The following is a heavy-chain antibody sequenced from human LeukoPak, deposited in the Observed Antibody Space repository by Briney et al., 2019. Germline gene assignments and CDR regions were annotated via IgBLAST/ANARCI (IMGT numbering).Heavy chain of an antibody. Sequence: PGGSLRLSCAASDFAFTDTWMTWVRQAPGKGLEWVGHIKSESDGRTSEYAAPVKGRFTISRDDSKNTLYLQMNSLKAADAAVYYCATKPVPIRSDVFSDYYYLDVWGSGTTVTVSS. V-gene: IGHV3-15*01. CDR2: IKSESDGRTS. J-gene: IGHJ6*03. CDR1: DFAFTDTW. D-gene: IGHD2-2*02. CDR3: ATKPVPIRSDVFSDYYYLDV.